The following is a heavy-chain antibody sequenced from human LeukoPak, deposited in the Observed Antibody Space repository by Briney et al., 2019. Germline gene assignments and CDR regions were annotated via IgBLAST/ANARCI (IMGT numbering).Heavy chain of an antibody. J-gene: IGHJ4*02. V-gene: IGHV3-11*04. Sequence: GGSLRLSCAASGFTASSNYMTWVRQAPGKGLEWLSYISGNGGVIQYADSVKGRFTISRDNAKNLLYLQMDSLRVEDTAIYYCARDPRTVRIWGQGTLVTVSS. CDR2: ISGNGGVI. CDR3: ARDPRTVRI. CDR1: GFTASSNY. D-gene: IGHD1-1*01.